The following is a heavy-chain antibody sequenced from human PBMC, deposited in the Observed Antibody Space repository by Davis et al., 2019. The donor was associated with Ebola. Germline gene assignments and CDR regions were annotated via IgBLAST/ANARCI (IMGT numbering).Heavy chain of an antibody. CDR1: GFTFSSYG. Sequence: GESLKISCAASGFTFSSYGMHWVRQAPGKGLEWVAAISYDGSNKYYADSVKGRFTISRDNSKNTLYLQMNSLRAEDTAVYYCAKDINSGYYYGGAFDIWGQGTMVTVSS. V-gene: IGHV3-30*18. CDR3: AKDINSGYYYGGAFDI. J-gene: IGHJ3*02. D-gene: IGHD3-22*01. CDR2: ISYDGSNK.